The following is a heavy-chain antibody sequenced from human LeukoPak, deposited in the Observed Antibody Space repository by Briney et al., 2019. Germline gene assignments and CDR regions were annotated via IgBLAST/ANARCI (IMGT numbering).Heavy chain of an antibody. J-gene: IGHJ3*02. CDR2: IYYSGST. V-gene: IGHV4-59*01. D-gene: IGHD3-16*01. CDR1: GGSISSYY. CDR3: ARDGSYDYVFDI. Sequence: SESLSLTCTVSGGSISSYYLSWIRQPPGKGLEWIGYIYYSGSTNYNPSLKSRVTISVDTSKNQFSLKLSSVTAADTAVYYCARDGSYDYVFDIWGPGTMGTVSS.